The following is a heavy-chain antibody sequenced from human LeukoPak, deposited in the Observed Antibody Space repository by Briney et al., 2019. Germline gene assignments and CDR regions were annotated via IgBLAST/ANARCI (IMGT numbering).Heavy chain of an antibody. J-gene: IGHJ4*02. CDR1: GFTFSSYW. CDR3: ARVLGYSYGGFYFDY. D-gene: IGHD5-18*01. CDR2: INSDGSST. Sequence: PGGSLRLSCAASGFTFSSYWMHWVRQAPGKGLVWVSRINSDGSSTSYADSVKGRFTISRDNSKNTLYLQMNSLRAEDTAVYYCARVLGYSYGGFYFDYWGQGTLVTVSS. V-gene: IGHV3-74*01.